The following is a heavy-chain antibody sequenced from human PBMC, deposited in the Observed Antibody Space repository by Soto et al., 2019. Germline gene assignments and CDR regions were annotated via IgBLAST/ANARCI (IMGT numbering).Heavy chain of an antibody. D-gene: IGHD3-22*01. J-gene: IGHJ3*02. CDR2: IDPSDSYT. CDR1: GYSFTSYW. CDR3: ASDYYDSSGTWAFDI. V-gene: IGHV5-10-1*01. Sequence: GESLKISCKVSGYSFTSYWISWVRQMPGKGLEWMGRIDPSDSYTNYSPSFQGHVTISADKSISTAYLQWSSLKASDTAMYYCASDYYDSSGTWAFDIWGQGTMVTVSS.